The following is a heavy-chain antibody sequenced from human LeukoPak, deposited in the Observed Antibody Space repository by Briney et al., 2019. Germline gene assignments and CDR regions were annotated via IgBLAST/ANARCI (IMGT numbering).Heavy chain of an antibody. CDR2: MSSRDNTR. CDR1: GFTFSSFE. V-gene: IGHV3-48*03. D-gene: IGHD3-10*01. J-gene: IGHJ4*02. CDR3: ARGFGRFGHRFGY. Sequence: GGSLRLSCSASGFTFSSFEMDWVRQAPGKGLEWISYMSSRDNTRYYAESVRGRFTMSKDNAKNTPSLQMNSLRAEDTAFYYCARGFGRFGHRFGYLGQGTLVTVSS.